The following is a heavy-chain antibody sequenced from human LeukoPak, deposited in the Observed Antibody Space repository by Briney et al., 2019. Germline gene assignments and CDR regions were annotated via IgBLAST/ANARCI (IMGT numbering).Heavy chain of an antibody. D-gene: IGHD3-10*01. CDR2: ISGSGDST. CDR1: GFTFNGYA. Sequence: GGSLRLSCAASGFTFNGYAMSWVRQAPGKGLEWVSSISGSGDSTNNADSVKGRFTISRDNSKNTLYLQMNSLRAEDTAVYYCASSRLLWFGELLAPLDYWGQGTLVTVSS. CDR3: ASSRLLWFGELLAPLDY. J-gene: IGHJ4*02. V-gene: IGHV3-23*01.